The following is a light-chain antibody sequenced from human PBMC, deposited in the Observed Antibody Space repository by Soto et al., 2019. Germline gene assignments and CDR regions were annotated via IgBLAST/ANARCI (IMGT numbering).Light chain of an antibody. CDR1: QSFSSYF. CDR2: ATS. CDR3: QQFGISPRT. J-gene: IGKJ2*01. Sequence: EIVLTQSPGTLSFSPGERSTLSCRASQSFSSYFLAWYQQKPGQAPKLLLYATSTRATGIPDRFSGSGSGTDFTLTITKLEPADCAVYYCQQFGISPRTFGQGTQLE. V-gene: IGKV3-20*01.